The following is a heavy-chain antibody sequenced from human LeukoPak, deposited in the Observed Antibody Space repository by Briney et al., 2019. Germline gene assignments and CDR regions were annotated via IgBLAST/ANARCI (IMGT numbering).Heavy chain of an antibody. V-gene: IGHV3-21*01. Sequence: GGSLRLSCAASGFTFSSYRMNWVRQAPGKGLEWVSSISSSSTYIHYADSVKGRFTISRDNAKNSLYLQMNSLRAEDTAVYYCARGYYYDSSGYYYWGQGTLVTVSS. D-gene: IGHD3-22*01. CDR2: ISSSSTYI. CDR3: ARGYYYDSSGYYY. J-gene: IGHJ4*02. CDR1: GFTFSSYR.